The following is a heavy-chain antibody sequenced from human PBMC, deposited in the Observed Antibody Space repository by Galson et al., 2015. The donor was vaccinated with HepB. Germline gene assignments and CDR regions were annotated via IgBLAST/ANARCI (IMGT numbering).Heavy chain of an antibody. Sequence: SVKVSCKASGYTFTSYGISWVRQAPGQGLEWMGWISAYNGNTNYAQKLQGRVTMTTDTSTSTAYMELRSLRSDDTAVYYCARDTPPRFNTITRPDTRFIDYWGQGTLVTVSS. J-gene: IGHJ4*02. CDR2: ISAYNGNT. CDR3: ARDTPPRFNTITRPDTRFIDY. D-gene: IGHD3-10*01. V-gene: IGHV1-18*01. CDR1: GYTFTSYG.